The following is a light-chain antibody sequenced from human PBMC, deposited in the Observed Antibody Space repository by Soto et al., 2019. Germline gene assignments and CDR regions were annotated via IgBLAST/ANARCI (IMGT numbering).Light chain of an antibody. V-gene: IGKV4-1*01. CDR2: WAS. Sequence: IVMTQSPDSLAVSLGERANINCKSSQSVLYSSNNKNYLAWYQQKPGQPPKLLIYWASTRESGVPDRFSGSGSGTDFTLTISSLQAEDVAVYCCQQDYSTPWTFGQGTKVEIK. J-gene: IGKJ1*01. CDR1: QSVLYSSNNKNY. CDR3: QQDYSTPWT.